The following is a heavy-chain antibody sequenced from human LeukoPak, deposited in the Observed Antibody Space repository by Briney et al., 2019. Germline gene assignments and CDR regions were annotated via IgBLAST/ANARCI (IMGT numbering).Heavy chain of an antibody. Sequence: GGSLRLSCAASGFTFSSYAMHWVRQAPGKGLEWVAVISYDGSNKYYADSVKGRFTISRDNSKNTLYLQMNSLRAEDTAVYYCARALAAAGDAQLSVGNYGMDVWGQGTTVTVSS. CDR2: ISYDGSNK. D-gene: IGHD6-13*01. J-gene: IGHJ6*02. CDR1: GFTFSSYA. CDR3: ARALAAAGDAQLSVGNYGMDV. V-gene: IGHV3-30-3*01.